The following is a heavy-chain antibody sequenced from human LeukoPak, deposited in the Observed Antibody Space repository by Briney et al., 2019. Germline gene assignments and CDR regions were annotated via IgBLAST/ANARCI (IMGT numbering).Heavy chain of an antibody. J-gene: IGHJ5*02. CDR3: ARRNWNYENWFDP. CDR2: IYYSGST. V-gene: IGHV4-39*01. Sequence: SETLSLTCTVSGGSISSSSYYWGWIRQPPGKGLEWIGSIYYSGSTYHNPSLKSRVTISVDTSKNQFSLKLSSVTAADTAVYYYARRNWNYENWFDPRGQGTLVTVSS. D-gene: IGHD1-7*01. CDR1: GGSISSSSYY.